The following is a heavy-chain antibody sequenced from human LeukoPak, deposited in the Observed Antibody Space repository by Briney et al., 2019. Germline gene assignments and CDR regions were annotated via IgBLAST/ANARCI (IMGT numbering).Heavy chain of an antibody. Sequence: SETLSLTCTVSGGSISSSSYYWGWIRQPPGKGLEWIGSIYYSGSTYYNPSLKCRVTISVDTSKNQFSLKLSSVTAADTAVYYCARQGGGRKVRGAIDYWGQGTLVTVSS. CDR1: GGSISSSSYY. CDR2: IYYSGST. V-gene: IGHV4-39*01. CDR3: ARQGGGRKVRGAIDY. D-gene: IGHD3-10*01. J-gene: IGHJ4*02.